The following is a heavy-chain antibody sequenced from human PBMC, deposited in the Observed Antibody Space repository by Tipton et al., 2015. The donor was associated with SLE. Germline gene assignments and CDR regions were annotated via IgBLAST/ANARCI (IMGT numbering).Heavy chain of an antibody. V-gene: IGHV3-21*01. D-gene: IGHD4-17*01. CDR3: ARDDGDYFDY. Sequence: SLRLSCAASGFTFSSYSMNWVRQAPGKGLEWVSSISSSSSYIYYADSVKGRFTISRDNAKNSLYLQMNSLRAEDTTVYYCARDDGDYFDYWGQGTLVTVSS. CDR2: ISSSSSYI. J-gene: IGHJ4*02. CDR1: GFTFSSYS.